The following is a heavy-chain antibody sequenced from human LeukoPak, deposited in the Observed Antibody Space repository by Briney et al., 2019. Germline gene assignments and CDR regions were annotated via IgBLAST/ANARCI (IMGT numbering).Heavy chain of an antibody. CDR1: GGSVNSASYS. CDR3: TRGWSAGGAFDI. D-gene: IGHD6-19*01. V-gene: IGHV4-61*02. Sequence: PSQTLSLTCSVSGGSVNSASYSWTWIRQPAGKGLEWIGRIYTSGRTNYSPSLQSRVTVSIDTSKNQFSLELRSVTAADTAVYYCTRGWSAGGAFDIWGQGTLVTVSS. J-gene: IGHJ3*02. CDR2: IYTSGRT.